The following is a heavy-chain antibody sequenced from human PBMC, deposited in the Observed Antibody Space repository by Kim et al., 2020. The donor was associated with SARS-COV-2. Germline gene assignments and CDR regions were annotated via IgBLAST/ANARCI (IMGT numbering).Heavy chain of an antibody. D-gene: IGHD6-19*01. J-gene: IGHJ4*02. CDR3: AREVLGALAGRIDY. Sequence: GGSLRLSCAASGFTFSSYCMNWVRQAPGKGLEWVASINRDGSDKYYVDSVKGRFTISRDNAKNSLYLQMSSLRAEDTAVYYCAREVLGALAGRIDYWGQGTLVTVSS. CDR1: GFTFSSYC. V-gene: IGHV3-7*01. CDR2: INRDGSDK.